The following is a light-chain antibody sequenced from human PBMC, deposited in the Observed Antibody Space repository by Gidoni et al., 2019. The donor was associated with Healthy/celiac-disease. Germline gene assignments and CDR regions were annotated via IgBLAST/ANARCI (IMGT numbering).Light chain of an antibody. Sequence: EIVLTQSPATLSLSPGERATLSCRASQSVNSYLAWYQQKPGQAPRLLIYDASNRATGIPARFSGSGSGTDFTLTISSLEPEDCAVYYCQQRSKWPSITFGQXTRLEIK. CDR3: QQRSKWPSIT. CDR1: QSVNSY. J-gene: IGKJ5*01. CDR2: DAS. V-gene: IGKV3-11*01.